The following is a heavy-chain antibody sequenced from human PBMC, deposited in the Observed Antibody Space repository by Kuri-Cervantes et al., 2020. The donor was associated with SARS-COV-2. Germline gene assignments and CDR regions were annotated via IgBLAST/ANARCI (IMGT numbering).Heavy chain of an antibody. V-gene: IGHV4-31*03. J-gene: IGHJ3*02. CDR3: ARDAYCGGDCYSRGNRNDAFDI. D-gene: IGHD2-21*02. Sequence: LRFSCTVSGGSISSSSYYWGWIRQHPGKGLEWIGYIYYSGSTYYNPSLKSRVTISVDTSKNQFSLKLSSVTAADTAVYYCARDAYCGGDCYSRGNRNDAFDIWGQGTMVTVSS. CDR2: IYYSGST. CDR1: GGSISSSSYY.